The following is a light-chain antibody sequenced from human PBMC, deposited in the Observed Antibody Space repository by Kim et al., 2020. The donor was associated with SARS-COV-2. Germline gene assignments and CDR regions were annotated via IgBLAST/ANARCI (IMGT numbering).Light chain of an antibody. J-gene: IGKJ4*01. CDR3: QQYNSWPLLVT. CDR2: DAS. CDR1: RHVGSY. Sequence: EIVMPQPQAPLPLPPGERATHSCRASRHVGSYLAWYQQKPGRAPRLLIYDASTRATDVPARFSGSGSGTQFTLAISSLQSEDFAVYYCQQYNSWPLLVTFGGGTKVDIK. V-gene: IGKV3-15*01.